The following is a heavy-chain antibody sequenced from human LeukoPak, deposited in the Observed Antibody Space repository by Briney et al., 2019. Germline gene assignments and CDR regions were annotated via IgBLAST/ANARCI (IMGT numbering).Heavy chain of an antibody. CDR1: GVSLSDYY. CDR2: IYNSGNT. V-gene: IGHV4-59*01. Sequence: SETLSLTCSVYGVSLSDYYWSWIRQPPGKGLEWIAYIYNSGNTNYKPSLKSRVTISVDMSKNQFSLKLSSVTAADTAVYYCARAAVSTRSRFDSWGQGTLVTVSS. D-gene: IGHD5/OR15-5a*01. J-gene: IGHJ4*02. CDR3: ARAAVSTRSRFDS.